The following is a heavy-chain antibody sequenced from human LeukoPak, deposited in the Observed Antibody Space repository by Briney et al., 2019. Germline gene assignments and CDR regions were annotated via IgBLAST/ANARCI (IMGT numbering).Heavy chain of an antibody. V-gene: IGHV3-48*03. CDR1: GFTFSSYE. CDR3: ARDGKGRGSNWSRAFDY. D-gene: IGHD6-13*01. CDR2: ISGSGSTI. J-gene: IGHJ4*02. Sequence: PGGSLRLSCAASGFTFSSYEMNWVRQAPGKGLEWVSYISGSGSTIYYADSVKGRFTISRDNAKNSLYLQMNSLRAEDTAVYYCARDGKGRGSNWSRAFDYWGQGTLVTVSS.